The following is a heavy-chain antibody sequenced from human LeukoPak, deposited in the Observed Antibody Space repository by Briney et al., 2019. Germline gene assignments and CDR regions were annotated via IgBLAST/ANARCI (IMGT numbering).Heavy chain of an antibody. CDR2: ISWNSGSI. Sequence: GGSLRLSCAASGFTFDDYAMHWVRQAPGKGLEWVSGISWNSGSIDYADSVKGRFTISRDNAKNSLFLQMNSLTAEDTALYYCAKLHSAGGGGSSASFYFDSWGQGTLVTVSS. D-gene: IGHD3-16*01. V-gene: IGHV3-9*01. CDR1: GFTFDDYA. J-gene: IGHJ4*02. CDR3: AKLHSAGGGGSSASFYFDS.